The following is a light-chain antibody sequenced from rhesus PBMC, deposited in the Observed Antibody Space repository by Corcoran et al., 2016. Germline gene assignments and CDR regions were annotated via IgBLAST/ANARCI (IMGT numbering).Light chain of an antibody. V-gene: IGKV3-40*03. CDR1: ESVGSY. J-gene: IGKJ2*01. Sequence: EIVMTQSPATLSLSPGETATLSCRASESVGSYLAWYQPKPGQAPKLLVHRAYLRANGIPDRFRGSGSRTEFTLTISSLEPEDVGVYHCQQYNDLHSFGQGTKVEIK. CDR3: QQYNDLHS. CDR2: RAY.